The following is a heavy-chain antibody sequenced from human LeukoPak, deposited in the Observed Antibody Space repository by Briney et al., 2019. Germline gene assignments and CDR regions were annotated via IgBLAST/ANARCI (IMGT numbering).Heavy chain of an antibody. CDR3: ARSGFAWGGRDFDY. CDR1: GFTFSSYS. CDR2: ISSSSSYI. D-gene: IGHD3-16*01. J-gene: IGHJ4*02. V-gene: IGHV3-21*01. Sequence: GGSLRLSCAASGFTFSSYSMNWVRQAPGKGLEWVSSISSSSSYIYCADSVKGRFTISRDNAKNSLYLQMNSLRAEDTAVYYCARSGFAWGGRDFDYWGQGTLVTVSS.